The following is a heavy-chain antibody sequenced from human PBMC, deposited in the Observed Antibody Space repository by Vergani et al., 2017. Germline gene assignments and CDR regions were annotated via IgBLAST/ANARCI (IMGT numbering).Heavy chain of an antibody. CDR2: IYYSGST. CDR3: ASPDIEYSSSSGYYDYYMDV. Sequence: QLQLQESGPGLVKPSETLSLTCTVSGGSISSSSYYWGWIRQPPGKGLEWIGSIYYSGSTYYNPSLKSRVTISVDTSKKQYSLKLSSVTAADTAVYYCASPDIEYSSSSGYYDYYMDVWGKGTTVTVSS. J-gene: IGHJ6*03. V-gene: IGHV4-39*07. D-gene: IGHD6-6*01. CDR1: GGSISSSSYY.